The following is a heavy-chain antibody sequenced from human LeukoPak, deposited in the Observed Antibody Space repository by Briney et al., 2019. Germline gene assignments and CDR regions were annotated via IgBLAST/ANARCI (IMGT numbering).Heavy chain of an antibody. V-gene: IGHV3-49*03. CDR1: GFTSGDYA. CDR2: IRSRAYGGAT. D-gene: IGHD3/OR15-3a*01. J-gene: IGHJ3*01. Sequence: GGSLRLSCTASGFTSGDYAMSWFRQAPGKGLEWVGFIRSRAYGGATEYAESVKGRFTISSDDSKSIAYLQMNSLDTEDTAVYYCTRGPIRTVTLKGGLRGNDLFYLWGQGTKVTGPS. CDR3: TRGPIRTVTLKGGLRGNDLFYL.